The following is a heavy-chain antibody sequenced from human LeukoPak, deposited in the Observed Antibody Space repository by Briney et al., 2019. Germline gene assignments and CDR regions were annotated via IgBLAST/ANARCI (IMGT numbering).Heavy chain of an antibody. J-gene: IGHJ4*02. CDR3: ASGGNDVPDY. CDR1: GGSFSGYC. V-gene: IGHV4-34*01. CDR2: INHSGST. D-gene: IGHD1-1*01. Sequence: PETLSLTCAVYGGSFSGYCWSWIRQPPGKGLEWIGEINHSGSTNYNPSLKSRVTISVDTSKNQFSLKLSSVTAADTAVYYCASGGNDVPDYWGQGTLVTVSS.